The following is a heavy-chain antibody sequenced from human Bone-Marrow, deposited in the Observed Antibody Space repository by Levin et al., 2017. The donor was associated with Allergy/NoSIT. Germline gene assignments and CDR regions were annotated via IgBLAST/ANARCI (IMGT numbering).Heavy chain of an antibody. V-gene: IGHV3-15*01. CDR1: GFTFRVVW. D-gene: IGHD2-15*01. Sequence: GGSLRLSCAVSGFTFRVVWMSWVRQAPGKGLEWVGRIKSSANGGTTDYSAPVKGRFTISRDDSPETLFLQMDSRTSEDTAVYECAVDSLVVAGERRMERECATGKCRVRETGAEPPPSTCMTRRSAKCEAQPRQCIAPETLVGAGEAWAAGTFDFRDQGTRVTVYS. J-gene: IGHJ4*02. CDR3: AVDSLVVAGERRMERECATGKCRVRETGAEPPPSTCMTRRSAKCEAQPRQCIAPETLVGAGEAWAAGTFDF. CDR2: IKSSANGGTT.